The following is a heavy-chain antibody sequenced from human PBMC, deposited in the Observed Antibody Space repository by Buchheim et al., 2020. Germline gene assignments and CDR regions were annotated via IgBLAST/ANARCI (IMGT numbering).Heavy chain of an antibody. V-gene: IGHV3-23*01. Sequence: EVQLLESGGGLVQPGGSLRLSCAASGFTFSNYAMNWVRQAPGKGLEWVSGISEIGASKYFADSVKGRFTISRDHSPNTPYLQMNSLRAEDTAIYYCAKDASTVTLYYFDYWGQGTL. J-gene: IGHJ4*02. CDR2: ISEIGASK. D-gene: IGHD4-17*01. CDR1: GFTFSNYA. CDR3: AKDASTVTLYYFDY.